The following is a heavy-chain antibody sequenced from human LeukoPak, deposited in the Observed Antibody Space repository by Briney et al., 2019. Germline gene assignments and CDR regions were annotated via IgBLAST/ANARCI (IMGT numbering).Heavy chain of an antibody. CDR1: GYTFTGYY. CDR2: INPNSGGT. CDR3: ARGETLI. Sequence: ASVKVSCKASGYTFTGYYMHWVQQAPGQGLEWMGRINPNSGGTNYAQKFQGRVTMTRDTSSSTGYMELRRLRSDDTAVYYCARGETLIWGQGTKVTVSS. V-gene: IGHV1-2*06. J-gene: IGHJ3*02.